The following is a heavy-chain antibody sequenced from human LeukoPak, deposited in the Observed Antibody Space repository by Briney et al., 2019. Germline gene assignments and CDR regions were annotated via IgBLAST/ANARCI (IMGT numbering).Heavy chain of an antibody. CDR2: ISSSSSYI. V-gene: IGHV3-21*01. D-gene: IGHD4-17*01. Sequence: KTGGSLRLSCAASGFTFSSYSMNWVRQAPGKGLEWVSSISSSSSYIYYADSVKGRFTISRDNAKNSLYLQMNSLRAEDTAVYYCARDDETTVTTWDVWGQGTAVTVSS. CDR1: GFTFSSYS. J-gene: IGHJ6*02. CDR3: ARDDETTVTTWDV.